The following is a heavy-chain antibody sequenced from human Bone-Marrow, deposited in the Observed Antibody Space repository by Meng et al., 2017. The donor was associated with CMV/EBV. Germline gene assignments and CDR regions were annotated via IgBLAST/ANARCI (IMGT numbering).Heavy chain of an antibody. CDR2: ISSSGSTI. Sequence: GESLKISCAASGFTFSDYYMSWIRQAPGKGLEWVSYISSSGSTIYYADSVKGRFTISRDNSKNTLYLQMNSLRAEDTAVYYCAKEEADRGGFDYWGQGTLVTVSS. D-gene: IGHD2-15*01. V-gene: IGHV3-11*04. CDR3: AKEEADRGGFDY. CDR1: GFTFSDYY. J-gene: IGHJ4*02.